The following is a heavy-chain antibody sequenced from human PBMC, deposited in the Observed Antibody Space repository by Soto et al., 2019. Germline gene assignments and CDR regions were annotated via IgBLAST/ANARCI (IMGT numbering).Heavy chain of an antibody. Sequence: SELLYPRCTVFCGYISSRLYYWDWTRQRPGKGLGWIGKMYICWSTYYNPCLRGRVSHYVDTSNNQFRLEPSSVTAAEGAGHVCGRHSRCDYSHGGSGILDSWGQGTLVTVSS. CDR2: MYICWST. CDR1: CGYISSRLYY. CDR3: GRHSRCDYSHGGSGILDS. D-gene: IGHD4-4*01. V-gene: IGHV4-39*01. J-gene: IGHJ4*02.